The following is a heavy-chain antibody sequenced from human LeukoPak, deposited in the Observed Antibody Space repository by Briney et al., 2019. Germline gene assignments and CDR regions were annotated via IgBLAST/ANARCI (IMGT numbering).Heavy chain of an antibody. J-gene: IGHJ4*02. CDR2: IWYDGSNK. CDR1: GFTFSSYG. V-gene: IGHV3-33*01. CDR3: ARDGAVAGTGGLDY. Sequence: GGSLRLSCAASGFTFSSYGMHWVRQAPGKGLEWVAVIWYDGSNKYYADSVKGRFTISRDNSKNTLYLQMNSLRAEDTAVYYCARDGAVAGTGGLDYWGQGTLVTVSS. D-gene: IGHD6-19*01.